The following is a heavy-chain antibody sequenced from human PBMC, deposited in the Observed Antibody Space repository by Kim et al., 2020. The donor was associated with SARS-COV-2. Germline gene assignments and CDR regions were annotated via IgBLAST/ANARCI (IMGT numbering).Heavy chain of an antibody. CDR1: GFTFTSYA. CDR3: ARVGLSTCYDY. J-gene: IGHJ4*02. CDR2: IGTNGGST. D-gene: IGHD2-2*01. V-gene: IGHV3-64*01. Sequence: LSLTCAASGFTFTSYALHWVRQAPGKGLEYVSGIGTNGGSTYYANSVKGRFPISRDNSKNTLYLQMGSLRAEDMAVYYCARVGLSTCYDYWGQGTLV.